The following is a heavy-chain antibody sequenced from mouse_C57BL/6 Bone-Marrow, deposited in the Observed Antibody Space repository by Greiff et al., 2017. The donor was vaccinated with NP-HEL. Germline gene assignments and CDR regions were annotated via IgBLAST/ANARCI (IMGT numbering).Heavy chain of an antibody. J-gene: IGHJ4*01. CDR1: GYTFTSYW. Sequence: QVQLQQPGAELVKPGASVKLSCKASGYTFTSYWMHWVKQRPGRGLEWIGRIDPNSGGTKYNEKFKSKATLTVDKPSSTAYMQLSSLTYEDSAVYYCARGAYYSNFYAMDYWGQGTSVTVAS. CDR2: IDPNSGGT. CDR3: ARGAYYSNFYAMDY. D-gene: IGHD2-5*01. V-gene: IGHV1-72*01.